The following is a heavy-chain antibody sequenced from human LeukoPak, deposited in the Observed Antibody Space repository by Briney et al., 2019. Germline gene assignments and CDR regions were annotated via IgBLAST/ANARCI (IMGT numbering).Heavy chain of an antibody. D-gene: IGHD2-8*01. CDR1: GGSFSGYY. CDR2: INHSGST. J-gene: IGHJ4*02. Sequence: SETLSLTCAVYGGSFSGYYWSWIRQPPGKGLEWIGAINHSGSTNYNPSLKSRVTISVDTSKNQFSLKLSSVTAADTAVYYCARAFGAYCTNGVCYHFYYWGQGTLVTVSS. CDR3: ARAFGAYCTNGVCYHFYY. V-gene: IGHV4-34*01.